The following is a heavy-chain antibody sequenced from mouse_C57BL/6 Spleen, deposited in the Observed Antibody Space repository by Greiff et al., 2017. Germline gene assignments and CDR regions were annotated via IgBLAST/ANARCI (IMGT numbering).Heavy chain of an antibody. D-gene: IGHD1-1*01. V-gene: IGHV5-9-1*02. CDR3: TGVATPYYAMDY. CDR1: GFTFSSYA. Sequence: EVMLVESGEGLVKPGGSLKLSCAASGFTFSSYAMSWVRQTPEKRLEWVAYISSGGDYIYYADTVKGRFTISRDNARNTLYLQMSSLKSEDTAMYYCTGVATPYYAMDYWGQGTSVTVSS. CDR2: ISSGGDYI. J-gene: IGHJ4*01.